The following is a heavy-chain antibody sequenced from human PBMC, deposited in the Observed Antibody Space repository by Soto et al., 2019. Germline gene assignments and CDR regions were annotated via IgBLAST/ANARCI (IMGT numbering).Heavy chain of an antibody. CDR1: GFTFDTYA. CDR2: MSFDGSYK. D-gene: IGHD3-10*01. J-gene: IGHJ3*02. CDR3: AKVRYYGSGSSDAVDI. Sequence: QVQLVESGGGVVQPGRSLRLSCAASGFTFDTYAMHWVRQAPGKGLEWVAVMSFDGSYKYYADSVRGRFTISRDNSKNTLYLQMNRLRTEDTAIYYCAKVRYYGSGSSDAVDIWGQGTMVTVSS. V-gene: IGHV3-30*18.